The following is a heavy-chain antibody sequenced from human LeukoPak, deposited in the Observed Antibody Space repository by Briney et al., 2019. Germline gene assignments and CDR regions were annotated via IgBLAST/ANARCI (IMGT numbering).Heavy chain of an antibody. J-gene: IGHJ6*03. CDR3: ARVRWKANYYYDMDV. D-gene: IGHD1-1*01. CDR1: GGSFSGYY. V-gene: IGHV4-34*01. Sequence: PSETLSLTCAVYGGSFSGYYWSWIRQPPGKGLEWIGEINHSGSTNYNPSLMSRVTLSVDTSKNQFSLNLTSVIAADTAVYYCARVRWKANYYYDMDVWGKGTTVTVSS. CDR2: INHSGST.